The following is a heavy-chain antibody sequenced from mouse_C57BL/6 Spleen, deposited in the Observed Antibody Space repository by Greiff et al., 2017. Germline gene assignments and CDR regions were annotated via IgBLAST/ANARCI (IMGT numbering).Heavy chain of an antibody. J-gene: IGHJ2*01. CDR3: ARSSPSYGYYFDY. Sequence: VKLQESGPELVKPGASVKISCKASGYAFSSSWMNWVKQRPGKGLEWIGRIYPGDGDTNYNGKFKGKATLTADKSSSTAYMQLSSLTSEDSAVYFCARSSPSYGYYFDYWGQGTTLTVSS. D-gene: IGHD2-12*01. V-gene: IGHV1-82*01. CDR1: GYAFSSSW. CDR2: IYPGDGDT.